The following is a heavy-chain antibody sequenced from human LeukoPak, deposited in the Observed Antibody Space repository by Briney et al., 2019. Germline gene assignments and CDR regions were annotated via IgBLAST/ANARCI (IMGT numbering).Heavy chain of an antibody. CDR2: ISSSGSAI. D-gene: IGHD3-16*01. CDR1: GFTFSSYE. CDR3: ARGGSLGY. V-gene: IGHV3-48*03. Sequence: PGGSLRLSCAASGFTFSSYEMNWVRQAPGKGLEWVSKISSSGSAIYYADSVKGRFTISRDNAKSSLYLQMNSLRVEDTAIYCCARGGSLGYWGQGTLVTVSS. J-gene: IGHJ4*02.